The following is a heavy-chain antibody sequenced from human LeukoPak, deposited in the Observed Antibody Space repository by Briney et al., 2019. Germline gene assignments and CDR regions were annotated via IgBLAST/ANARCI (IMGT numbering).Heavy chain of an antibody. Sequence: SETLSLTCTVSGDSISNYYWSWVRQPAGKGLEWIGRIYASGSSNYSPSLKSRITMSVDTSKNQFSLKLSSVTAADTAVYYCARCLNTYYYDNSGYSPEHYYMDVWGKGTTVIVSS. V-gene: IGHV4-4*07. D-gene: IGHD3-22*01. CDR3: ARCLNTYYYDNSGYSPEHYYMDV. CDR1: GDSISNYY. CDR2: IYASGSS. J-gene: IGHJ6*03.